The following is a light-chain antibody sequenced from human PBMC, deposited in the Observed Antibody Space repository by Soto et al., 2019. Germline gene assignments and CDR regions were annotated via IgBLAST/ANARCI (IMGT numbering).Light chain of an antibody. CDR2: GAS. Sequence: DIVVTQSPGTLSLSPGEGATLSCRASQSVSSNYLAWYQQKPGQAPRLLIYGASNRGRCIPDRFSGRGPGTEFTPNIRRLEPPECAVYYCQQYSIPPLTSGVGTKVQIK. V-gene: IGKV3-20*01. CDR3: QQYSIPPLT. CDR1: QSVSSNY. J-gene: IGKJ4*01.